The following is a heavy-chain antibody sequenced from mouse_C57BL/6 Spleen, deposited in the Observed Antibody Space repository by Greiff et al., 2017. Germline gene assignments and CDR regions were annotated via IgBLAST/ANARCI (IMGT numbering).Heavy chain of an antibody. D-gene: IGHD1-1*01. CDR3: ARWYYGSSYDYAMDY. V-gene: IGHV1-63*01. CDR1: GYTFTNYW. Sequence: QVQLKQSGAELVRPGTSVKMSCKASGYTFTNYWIGWAKQRPGHGLEWIGDIYPGGGYTNYNEKFKGKATLTADKSSSTAYMQFSSLTSEDSAIYYCARWYYGSSYDYAMDYWGQGTSVTVSS. J-gene: IGHJ4*01. CDR2: IYPGGGYT.